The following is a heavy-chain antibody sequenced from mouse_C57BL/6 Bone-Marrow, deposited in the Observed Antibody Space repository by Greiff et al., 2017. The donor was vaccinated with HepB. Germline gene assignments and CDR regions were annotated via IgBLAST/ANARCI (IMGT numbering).Heavy chain of an antibody. CDR1: GYTFTSYW. D-gene: IGHD1-1*01. CDR2: IDPSDSYT. Sequence: QVQLQQPGAELVMPGASVKLSCKASGYTFTSYWMHWVKQRPGQGLEWIGEIDPSDSYTNYNQKFKGKSTLTVDKSSSTAYMQLSSLTSEDSAVYYWARSHYYGSSRHWYFDVWGTGTTVTVSS. CDR3: ARSHYYGSSRHWYFDV. J-gene: IGHJ1*03. V-gene: IGHV1-69*01.